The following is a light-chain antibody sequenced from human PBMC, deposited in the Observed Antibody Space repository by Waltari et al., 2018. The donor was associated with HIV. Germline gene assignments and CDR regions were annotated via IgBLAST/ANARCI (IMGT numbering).Light chain of an antibody. CDR2: AAS. V-gene: IGKV1-39*01. CDR3: QQSYSNPRT. J-gene: IGKJ1*01. CDR1: QTVNTF. Sequence: DIQMTQSPSSLSASVGDRVTITCRASQTVNTFLNWYQQKPGKAPRLLIYAASSLQSGVPSRFGGAGSGTDFTITISSLHPEDFGTYYCQQSYSNPRTFGQGTKVE.